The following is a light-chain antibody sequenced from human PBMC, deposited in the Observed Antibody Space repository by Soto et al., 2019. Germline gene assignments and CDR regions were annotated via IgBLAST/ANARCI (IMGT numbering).Light chain of an antibody. CDR1: RSVSIY. Sequence: EIVVTQSPATLSLSPGDRATLSCRASRSVSIYLAWYQQKPGQAPRLLIYDASNRATGIPARFSGSGSGTDFSLTISSLEPEDSGVYYCQQRNDWVTFGGGTKVEIK. CDR3: QQRNDWVT. V-gene: IGKV3-11*01. J-gene: IGKJ4*01. CDR2: DAS.